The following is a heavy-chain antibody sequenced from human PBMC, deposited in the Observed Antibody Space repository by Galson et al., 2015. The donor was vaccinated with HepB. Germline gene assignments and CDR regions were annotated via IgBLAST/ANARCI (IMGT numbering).Heavy chain of an antibody. CDR3: ARVETYCSGGSCYLPFDY. D-gene: IGHD2-15*01. V-gene: IGHV3-21*01. CDR2: ISSSSSYI. Sequence: SLRLSCAASGFTFSSYSMNWVRQAPGKGLEWVSSISSSSSYIYYADSVKGRFTISRDNAKNSLYLQMNSLRAEDTAVYYCARVETYCSGGSCYLPFDYWGQGALVTVSS. J-gene: IGHJ4*02. CDR1: GFTFSSYS.